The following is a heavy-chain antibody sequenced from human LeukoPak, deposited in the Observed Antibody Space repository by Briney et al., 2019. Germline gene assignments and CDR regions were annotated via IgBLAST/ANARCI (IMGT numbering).Heavy chain of an antibody. CDR2: IKQDGSEK. CDR1: GFTFSSYW. Sequence: GGSLRLSCAASGFTFSSYWMSWVRQAPGKGLEWVANIKQDGSEKYYVDSVKGRFTISRDNAKNSLYLQMSSLRVEDSAVYYCARFETVAVKPIDCWGQGALVTVSS. V-gene: IGHV3-7*01. D-gene: IGHD6-19*01. CDR3: ARFETVAVKPIDC. J-gene: IGHJ4*02.